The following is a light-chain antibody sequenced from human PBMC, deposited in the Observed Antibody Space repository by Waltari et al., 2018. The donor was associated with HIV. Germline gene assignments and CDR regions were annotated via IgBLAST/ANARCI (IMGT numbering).Light chain of an antibody. CDR1: SSNIGSNT. CDR2: ENN. Sequence: QSVLTQPPSASGAPGQRVTISCSRRSSNIGSNTVNWYQQLPGTAPKLLIYENNQRPSGVPDRFSGSKSGTSASLGISGLQSEDEADYYCAAWDDSLNGYVFGTGTKVTVL. CDR3: AAWDDSLNGYV. J-gene: IGLJ1*01. V-gene: IGLV1-44*01.